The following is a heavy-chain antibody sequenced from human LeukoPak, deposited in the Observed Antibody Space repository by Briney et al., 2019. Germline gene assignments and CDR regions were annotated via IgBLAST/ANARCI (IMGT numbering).Heavy chain of an antibody. D-gene: IGHD4-17*01. CDR2: IYSSGST. J-gene: IGHJ4*02. V-gene: IGHV4-4*07. Sequence: SETLSLTCTVSGGSISSYYWSWIRQPAGKGLEWIGRIYSSGSTNYNPSLKSRVTMSVDTSKSQFSLKVSSVTAADTAVYYCARVFSYGDHNDYWGQGTLVTVS. CDR3: ARVFSYGDHNDY. CDR1: GGSISSYY.